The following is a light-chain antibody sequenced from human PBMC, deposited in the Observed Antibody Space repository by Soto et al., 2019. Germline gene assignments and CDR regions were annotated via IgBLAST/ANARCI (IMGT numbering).Light chain of an antibody. CDR1: SSDVGSYNL. CDR2: EGS. V-gene: IGLV2-23*01. Sequence: QSALTQPASVSGSPGQSITISCTGTSSDVGSYNLVNWYQQHPGKAPKLMIYEGSKRPSGVSNRFSGSKSGNTASLTISGLQAEDEADYYCCSYAGSSTPVVFGGGTKLTVL. CDR3: CSYAGSSTPVV. J-gene: IGLJ2*01.